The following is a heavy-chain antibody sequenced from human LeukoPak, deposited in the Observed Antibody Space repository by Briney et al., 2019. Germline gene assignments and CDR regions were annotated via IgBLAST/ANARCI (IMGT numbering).Heavy chain of an antibody. CDR3: ARDRDDSSGDYYGGGYNWFDP. CDR2: INPNSGGT. D-gene: IGHD3-22*01. V-gene: IGHV1-2*02. J-gene: IGHJ5*02. CDR1: GYTFTGYY. Sequence: ASVTVSCKASGYTFTGYYMHWVRQAPGQGLEWMGWINPNSGGTNYAQKFQGRVTMTRDTSISTAYMELSRLRSDDTAVYYCARDRDDSSGDYYGGGYNWFDPWGQGTLVTASS.